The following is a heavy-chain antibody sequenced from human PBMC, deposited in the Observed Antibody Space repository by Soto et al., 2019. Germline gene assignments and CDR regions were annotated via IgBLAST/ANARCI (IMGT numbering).Heavy chain of an antibody. J-gene: IGHJ6*02. CDR1: GGTFNRYT. CDR3: GRDSGRSDVVPAAISAMDV. V-gene: IGHV1-69*08. D-gene: IGHD2-2*01. Sequence: QVQLVQSGAEVKKPGSSVKVSCKGSGGTFNRYTITWVRQAPGQGLEWMGRIIPMFGIASYAQNFQGRVTITADXSXTXSXXELSSLRSGGTAVYYCGRDSGRSDVVPAAISAMDVWGQGPTVTVSS. CDR2: IIPMFGIA.